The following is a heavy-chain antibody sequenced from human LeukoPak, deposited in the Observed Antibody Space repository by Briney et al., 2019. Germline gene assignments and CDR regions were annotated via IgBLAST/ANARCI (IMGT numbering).Heavy chain of an antibody. D-gene: IGHD2-15*01. CDR1: GFTFSSYW. CDR3: ARAGVVVVAATPHYYYYYMDV. Sequence: GGSLRLSCAASGFTFSSYWMHWVRQAPGKGLVWVSRINSDGSSTSHADSVKGRFTISRDNAKNTLYLQMNSLRAEDTAVYYCARAGVVVVAATPHYYYYYMDVWGKGTTVTVSS. V-gene: IGHV3-74*01. CDR2: INSDGSST. J-gene: IGHJ6*03.